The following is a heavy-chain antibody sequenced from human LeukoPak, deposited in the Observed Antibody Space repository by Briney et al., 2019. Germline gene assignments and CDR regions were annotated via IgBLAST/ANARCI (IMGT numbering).Heavy chain of an antibody. Sequence: PGGSLRLSCAASGFTFSSYGMHWVRQAPGKGLEWVAFIRYDGSNKYYADPVKGRFTISRDNSKNTLYLQMNSLRAEDTAVYYCAKDRIAAAGHWGQGTLVTVSS. CDR1: GFTFSSYG. D-gene: IGHD6-13*01. CDR3: AKDRIAAAGH. CDR2: IRYDGSNK. J-gene: IGHJ4*02. V-gene: IGHV3-30*02.